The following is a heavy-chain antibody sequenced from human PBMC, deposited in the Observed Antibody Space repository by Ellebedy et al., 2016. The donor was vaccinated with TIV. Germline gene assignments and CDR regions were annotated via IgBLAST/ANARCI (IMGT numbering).Heavy chain of an antibody. D-gene: IGHD6-19*01. CDR1: GFTFENYA. V-gene: IGHV3-23*01. Sequence: GESLKISCAASGFTFENYAMCWVRQPPGKGLEWVSIISGSGTTTLYADSVKGRFTISRDNGNNTLSLQINSLRAEDTAIYYCAKDPSHNSVHYSWFDPWGQGTLVTVSS. CDR3: AKDPSHNSVHYSWFDP. J-gene: IGHJ5*02. CDR2: ISGSGTTT.